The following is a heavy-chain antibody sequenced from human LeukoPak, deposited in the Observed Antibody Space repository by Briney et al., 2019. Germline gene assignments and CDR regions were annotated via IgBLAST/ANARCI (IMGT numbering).Heavy chain of an antibody. CDR1: GYRFTSYW. D-gene: IGHD3-10*01. V-gene: IGHV5-51*01. CDR3: AREVSGSRPPYYYYMDV. Sequence: GESLEISCKGSGYRFTSYWIGWVRQMPGKGLEWMGIIYPGDSDTRYSPSFQGQVTISADKSISTAYLQWSSLKASDTAMYYCAREVSGSRPPYYYYMDVWGKGTTVTVSS. J-gene: IGHJ6*03. CDR2: IYPGDSDT.